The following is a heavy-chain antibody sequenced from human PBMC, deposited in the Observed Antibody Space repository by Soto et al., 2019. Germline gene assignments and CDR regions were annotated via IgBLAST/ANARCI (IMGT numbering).Heavy chain of an antibody. V-gene: IGHV1-69*06. CDR3: WRHDKTALPPLDS. Sequence: QVHLVQSGAEVKSPGSAVKVSCKVSGAGDTFSNYGLNWMRQAPGQGLEWMGGTIPAFGTANYAQKFQGRVTITADTSTTTAYMELSSLRSDDTAVYYCWRHDKTALPPLDSWGQGTLVSLSS. D-gene: IGHD1-1*01. CDR2: TIPAFGTA. CDR1: GAGDTFSNYG. J-gene: IGHJ4*02.